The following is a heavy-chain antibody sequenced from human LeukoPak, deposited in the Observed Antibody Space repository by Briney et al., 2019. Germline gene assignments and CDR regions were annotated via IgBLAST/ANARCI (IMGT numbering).Heavy chain of an antibody. CDR3: ARSSGGAAGGFHRYYFDY. J-gene: IGHJ4*02. V-gene: IGHV1-69*06. CDR1: GGTFSSYA. CDR2: IIPIFATA. D-gene: IGHD6-25*01. Sequence: ASVTLSCKASGGTFSSYAISWVRQAPGQGLEWMGGIIPIFATANYAHTFQGRVTITADNSTSTAYTELSSLRSEDTAAYYCARSSGGAAGGFHRYYFDYWGQGTLVTVSS.